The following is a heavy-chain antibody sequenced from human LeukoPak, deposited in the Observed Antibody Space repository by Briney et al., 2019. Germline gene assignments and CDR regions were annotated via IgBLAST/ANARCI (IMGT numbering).Heavy chain of an antibody. CDR2: IIPILGIA. V-gene: IGHV1-69*04. CDR1: GGTFSSYA. Sequence: SVKVSCKASGGTFSSYAISWVRQAPGQGLEWMGRIIPILGIANYAQKFQGRVTITADKSTSTAYMELSSLRSEDTAAYYCARGTYGSGSFLVYWGQGTLVTVSS. J-gene: IGHJ4*02. CDR3: ARGTYGSGSFLVY. D-gene: IGHD3-10*01.